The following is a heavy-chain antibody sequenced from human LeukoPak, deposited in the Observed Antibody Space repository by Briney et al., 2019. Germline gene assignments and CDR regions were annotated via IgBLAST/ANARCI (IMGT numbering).Heavy chain of an antibody. CDR2: ILSPGDT. J-gene: IGHJ3*02. V-gene: IGHV3-23*01. Sequence: PGGSLRLSCAASGFTFSSYPMSWVRQAPGKGLEWVSAILSPGDTHYADSVKGRFTISRDNSKNTLYLQMNSLRAEDTAVYYCTKRMFTSDWSAFDIWGRGTKVTVSS. D-gene: IGHD6-19*01. CDR3: TKRMFTSDWSAFDI. CDR1: GFTFSSYP.